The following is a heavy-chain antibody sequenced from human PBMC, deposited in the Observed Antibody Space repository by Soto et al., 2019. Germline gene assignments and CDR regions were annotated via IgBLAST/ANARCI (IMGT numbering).Heavy chain of an antibody. V-gene: IGHV1-18*04. Sequence: GASVKVSCKASGYTFTSYGISWVRQAPGQGLEWMGWISAYNGNTNYAQKLQGRVTMTTDTSTSTAYMELRSLRSDDTAVYYCARAVYDIAGPYYYGMDVWGQGTTVTVSS. D-gene: IGHD3-9*01. CDR1: GYTFTSYG. CDR2: ISAYNGNT. J-gene: IGHJ6*02. CDR3: ARAVYDIAGPYYYGMDV.